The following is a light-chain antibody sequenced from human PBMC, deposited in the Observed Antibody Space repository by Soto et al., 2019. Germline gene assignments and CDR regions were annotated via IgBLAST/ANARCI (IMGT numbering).Light chain of an antibody. CDR2: HNY. V-gene: IGLV1-47*01. CDR1: SSNIGSDF. Sequence: QSVLTQPPSASGTPGQRVTISCSGSSSNIGSDFVYWYQQLPGTAPKLLIYHNYQRPSGVPDRFSGSKSGTSGSLAISDLRSGDEADYYCSAWDDSLSAYVFGAGTKLTVL. J-gene: IGLJ1*01. CDR3: SAWDDSLSAYV.